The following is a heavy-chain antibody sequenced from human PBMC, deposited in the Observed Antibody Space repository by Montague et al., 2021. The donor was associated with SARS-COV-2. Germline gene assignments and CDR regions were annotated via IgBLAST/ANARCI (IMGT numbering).Heavy chain of an antibody. V-gene: IGHV4-39*01. J-gene: IGHJ1*01. Sequence: SETLSLTCTVSGGSISSSSYYWGWIRQPPGKGLEWIGSTHYTGNTYYNPSPESRLTISIDTSKNQISLKLTSVTAADTAVYYCATRFTAPARGNEYFQDRGQGTLVTVSS. CDR3: ATRFTAPARGNEYFQD. CDR1: GGSISSSSYY. D-gene: IGHD6-13*01. CDR2: THYTGNT.